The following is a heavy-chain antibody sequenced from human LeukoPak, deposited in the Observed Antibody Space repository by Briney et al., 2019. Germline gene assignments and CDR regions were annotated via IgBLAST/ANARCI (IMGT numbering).Heavy chain of an antibody. Sequence: SETLSLTCTVSGGSVSSGSYYWSWIRQPPGKGLEWSGYIYYSGSTNYNPSLKSRVTISVDTSKNQFSLKLSSVTAADTAVYYCARVGSRGSGSYYSDYWGQGTLVTVSS. J-gene: IGHJ4*02. CDR2: IYYSGST. CDR1: GGSVSSGSYY. CDR3: ARVGSRGSGSYYSDY. D-gene: IGHD3-10*01. V-gene: IGHV4-61*01.